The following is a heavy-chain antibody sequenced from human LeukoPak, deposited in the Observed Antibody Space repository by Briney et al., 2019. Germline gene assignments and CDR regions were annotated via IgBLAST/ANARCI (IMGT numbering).Heavy chain of an antibody. Sequence: GGSLRLSCAASGFTFGSCAMSWVRQAPGKGLEWASSISGGGASTYFADSVKGRFTISRDNSKNTLSLQMNSLRAEDTAVYYCARDLDPYYYDSSGYAFDYWGQGTLVTVSS. V-gene: IGHV3-23*01. CDR1: GFTFGSCA. J-gene: IGHJ4*02. CDR3: ARDLDPYYYDSSGYAFDY. CDR2: ISGGGAST. D-gene: IGHD3-22*01.